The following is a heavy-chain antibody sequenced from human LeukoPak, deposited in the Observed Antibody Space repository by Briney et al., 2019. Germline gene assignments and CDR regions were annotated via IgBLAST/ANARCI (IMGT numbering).Heavy chain of an antibody. D-gene: IGHD1-7*01. CDR2: INHSGST. V-gene: IGHV4-34*01. CDR3: AKGSTPEGELRHDN. J-gene: IGHJ4*02. Sequence: SETLSLTCAVYSGSFSDYYWSWIRQPPGKGLEWIGKINHSGSTNDNPSLKSRVTISVDTSKNQFSLNLSSVTAADTAVYYCAKGSTPEGELRHDNWGQGTLVAVSS. CDR1: SGSFSDYY.